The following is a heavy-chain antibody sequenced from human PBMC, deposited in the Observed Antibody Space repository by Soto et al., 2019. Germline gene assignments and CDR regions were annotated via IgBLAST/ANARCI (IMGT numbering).Heavy chain of an antibody. CDR1: GFTFSNAW. J-gene: IGHJ3*02. Sequence: GGSLRLSCAASGFTFSNAWMSWVRQAPGKGLEWVGRIKSKTDGGTTDYAAPVKGRFTISRDDSKNTLYLQMNSLKTEDTAVYYCAKDRDVVVVAALVSAFDIWGQGTMVTVS. CDR2: IKSKTDGGTT. CDR3: AKDRDVVVVAALVSAFDI. V-gene: IGHV3-15*01. D-gene: IGHD2-15*01.